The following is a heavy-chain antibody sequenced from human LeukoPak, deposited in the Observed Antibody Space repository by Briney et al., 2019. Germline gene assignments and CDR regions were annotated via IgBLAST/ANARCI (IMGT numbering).Heavy chain of an antibody. CDR2: ISYDGRNK. Sequence: GGSLRLSCAASGFTFSNYGMHWVRQAPGRGLEWVAVISYDGRNKYYADSVKGRFTISRDNSKNALYFEMNSLRGEDTAVYYCARASTSGWDGFDHWGQGTLVTVSS. J-gene: IGHJ4*02. D-gene: IGHD6-19*01. CDR3: ARASTSGWDGFDH. CDR1: GFTFSNYG. V-gene: IGHV3-30*03.